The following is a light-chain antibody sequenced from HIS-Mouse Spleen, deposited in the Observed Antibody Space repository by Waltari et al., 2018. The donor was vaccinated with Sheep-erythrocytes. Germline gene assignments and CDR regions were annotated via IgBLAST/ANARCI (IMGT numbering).Light chain of an antibody. V-gene: IGLV2-11*01. Sequence: QSALTQPRSVSGSPGQSVTISCTGTSSDVGGYNYVSWYQQHPGKAPQLMIYDVSKRRSGVPDRVSGSKSGNTASRTISGLQAEDEADYYCCSYAGSYTFWVFGGGTKLTVL. CDR3: CSYAGSYTFWV. CDR1: SSDVGGYNY. CDR2: DVS. J-gene: IGLJ3*02.